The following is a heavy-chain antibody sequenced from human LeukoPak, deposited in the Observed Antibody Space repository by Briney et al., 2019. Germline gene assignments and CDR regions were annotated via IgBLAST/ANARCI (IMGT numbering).Heavy chain of an antibody. V-gene: IGHV4-30-2*01. J-gene: IGHJ4*02. Sequence: PSQTLSLTCTVSGASISSGGYYWSWIRQPPGKGLEWIGYIYHSGSTYYNPSLKSRVTISVDGSKNQFSLKLSSVTAADTAVYYCARGLVGDYFDYWGQGTLVTVSS. D-gene: IGHD6-6*01. CDR2: IYHSGST. CDR1: GASISSGGYY. CDR3: ARGLVGDYFDY.